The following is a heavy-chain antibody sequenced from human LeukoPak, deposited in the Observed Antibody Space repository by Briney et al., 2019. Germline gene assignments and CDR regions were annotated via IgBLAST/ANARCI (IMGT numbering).Heavy chain of an antibody. V-gene: IGHV4-59*02. CDR2: IYYSGST. CDR3: AGRRGFRGPFDY. CDR1: GVSVSSYY. J-gene: IGHJ4*02. Sequence: SETLSLTCTASGVSVSSYYWSCIRQPPGKGLEWIGYIYYSGSTNYNPSLKSRVTMSVDTSKNQFSLKLSSVTAADTGVYYCAGRRGFRGPFDYWGEGTLVTVSS.